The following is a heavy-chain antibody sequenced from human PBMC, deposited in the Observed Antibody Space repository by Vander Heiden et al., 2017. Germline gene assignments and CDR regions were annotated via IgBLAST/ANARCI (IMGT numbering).Heavy chain of an antibody. CDR3: AREDSLTMKSLDY. CDR2: VNHSGNT. Sequence: QVQLQPWGAGLLKPSETLSLTCAVSGGSFSGYYWSWIRQPPGKGLEWIGEVNHSGNTKYNPSLKSRVTISVDTSKNHFSLKLTSVTAADTAVYYCAREDSLTMKSLDYWGQGTLVTVSS. D-gene: IGHD3-22*01. V-gene: IGHV4-34*01. CDR1: GGSFSGYY. J-gene: IGHJ4*02.